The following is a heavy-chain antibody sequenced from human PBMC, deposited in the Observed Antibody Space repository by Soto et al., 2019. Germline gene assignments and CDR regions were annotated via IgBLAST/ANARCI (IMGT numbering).Heavy chain of an antibody. D-gene: IGHD6-19*01. Sequence: SETLSLTCSVSGGNLIIPQIYWGWIRQPPGKGLEWIGAIYYVGSTYHNPSLKSRATISVDTSKSQLSLKLVAVSAADTAVYYCARSTVAGTPFDSWGQGILVTVSS. CDR1: GGNLIIPQIY. CDR3: ARSTVAGTPFDS. J-gene: IGHJ4*02. V-gene: IGHV4-39*01. CDR2: IYYVGST.